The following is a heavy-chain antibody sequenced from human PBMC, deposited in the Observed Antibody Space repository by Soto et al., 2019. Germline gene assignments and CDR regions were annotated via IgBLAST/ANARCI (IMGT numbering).Heavy chain of an antibody. V-gene: IGHV3-23*01. D-gene: IGHD7-27*01. CDR3: AKEVSLGSTVDLGY. CDR2: ISGSGGST. Sequence: EVQLLESGGDLVQPGGSLRLSCAASGFTFSLFAMSWVRQSPGKGLEWVSTISGSGGSTYYADAVKGRFTISRDNSMDTLYLQMKSLRVEGTARYYCAKEVSLGSTVDLGYWGQGSLVTVSS. J-gene: IGHJ4*02. CDR1: GFTFSLFA.